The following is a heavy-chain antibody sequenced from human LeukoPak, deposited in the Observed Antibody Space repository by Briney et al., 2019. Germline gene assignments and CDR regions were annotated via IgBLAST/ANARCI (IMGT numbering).Heavy chain of an antibody. J-gene: IGHJ4*02. CDR3: ARRYYDSSGPLW. Sequence: SETLSLTCTVSGGSISSYYWSWIRQPPGKGLEYIGYIYYSGNTNSNPSLNSRVTISVDTSKNQFSLKLSSVTAADTAVYYCARRYYDSSGPLWWGQGTLVTVSS. V-gene: IGHV4-59*08. CDR2: IYYSGNT. CDR1: GGSISSYY. D-gene: IGHD3-22*01.